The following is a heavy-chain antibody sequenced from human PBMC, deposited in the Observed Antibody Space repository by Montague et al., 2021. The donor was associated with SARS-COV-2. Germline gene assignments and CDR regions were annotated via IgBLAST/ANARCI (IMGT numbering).Heavy chain of an antibody. J-gene: IGHJ4*02. CDR3: TRHVHMTWPDPSSGFDY. CDR2: VHYSGRP. CDR1: GDSISSSSYN. D-gene: IGHD1-1*01. Sequence: SETLSLTCTVSGDSISSSSYNWGWLRQPPGKGLEWIGSVHYSGRPYYNPSLKSRATIYVDTSKNHLSLKLSSVTAADTAVYYCTRHVHMTWPDPSSGFDYWGQGTLVTVSS. V-gene: IGHV4-39*01.